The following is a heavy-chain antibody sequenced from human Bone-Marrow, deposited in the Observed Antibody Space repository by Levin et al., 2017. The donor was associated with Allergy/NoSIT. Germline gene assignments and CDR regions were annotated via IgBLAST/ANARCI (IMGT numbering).Heavy chain of an antibody. CDR1: EFTFSSYW. V-gene: IGHV3-7*04. D-gene: IGHD3-10*01. J-gene: IGHJ5*01. CDR3: AREWFYYGSGSFGWFDS. Sequence: GGSLRLSCAASEFTFSSYWMIWVRQAPGKGLEWVANINQDGSQKYYVDSVKGRFTISRDNAKNSLYLQMNSLRAEDTAVYYCAREWFYYGSGSFGWFDSWGQGTLVTVSS. CDR2: INQDGSQK.